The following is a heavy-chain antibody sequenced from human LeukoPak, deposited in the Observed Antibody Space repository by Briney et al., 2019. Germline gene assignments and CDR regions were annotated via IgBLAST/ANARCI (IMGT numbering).Heavy chain of an antibody. V-gene: IGHV4-34*01. D-gene: IGHD4-11*01. CDR1: GGSFSAYN. Sequence: SETLSLTCAVNGGSFSAYNWSWIRQPPGKGLEWIGEINRSGSTNYNPSLKSRVAISVDTSKTQFSLKLTSVTAADTAVYYCARSGQTTVAYLDWGQGSLVTVSS. CDR2: INRSGST. J-gene: IGHJ4*02. CDR3: ARSGQTTVAYLD.